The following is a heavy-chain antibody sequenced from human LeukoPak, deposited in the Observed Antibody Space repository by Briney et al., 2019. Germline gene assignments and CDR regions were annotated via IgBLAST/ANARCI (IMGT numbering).Heavy chain of an antibody. J-gene: IGHJ3*02. CDR1: GFTFSSYA. CDR2: ISYDGSNK. V-gene: IGHV3-30*04. CDR3: AKSYYYGSGSLDGAFDI. D-gene: IGHD3-10*01. Sequence: GGSLRLSCAASGFTFSSYAMHWVRQAPGKGLEWVAVISYDGSNKYYADSVKGRFTISRDNSKNTLYLQMNSLRAEDTAVYYCAKSYYYGSGSLDGAFDIWGQGTMVTVSS.